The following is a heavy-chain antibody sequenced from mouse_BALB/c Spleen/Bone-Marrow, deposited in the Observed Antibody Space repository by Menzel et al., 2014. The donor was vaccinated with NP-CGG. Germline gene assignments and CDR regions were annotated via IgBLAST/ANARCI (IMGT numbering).Heavy chain of an antibody. V-gene: IGHV5-9-3*01. J-gene: IGHJ2*01. D-gene: IGHD2-3*01. CDR3: ARQGDGYYDY. CDR2: IRSGGSYT. Sequence: EVHLVESGENLVKPGGSLKLSCAASGFTFSSYAMSWVRQTPEKRLEWVATIRSGGSYTYYPDSVKGRFTISRDNTKSTLYLQMRSLRSEDTAMYYCARQGDGYYDYWGQGTTLTVSS. CDR1: GFTFSSYA.